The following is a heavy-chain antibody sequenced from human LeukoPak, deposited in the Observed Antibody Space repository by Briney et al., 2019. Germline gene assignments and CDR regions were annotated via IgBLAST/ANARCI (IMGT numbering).Heavy chain of an antibody. V-gene: IGHV3-74*01. Sequence: PGGSLRLSCAASGFTFGNSWVHSVRQAPGKGMVWVSLINADGSTATYADCVKGRFTISRDNARNTLSLQMNSLTIEDTAVYYCVVVVEPPDSDGFDVWGQGTMITVSS. CDR2: INADGSTA. CDR3: VVVVEPPDSDGFDV. D-gene: IGHD1-14*01. CDR1: GFTFGNSW. J-gene: IGHJ3*01.